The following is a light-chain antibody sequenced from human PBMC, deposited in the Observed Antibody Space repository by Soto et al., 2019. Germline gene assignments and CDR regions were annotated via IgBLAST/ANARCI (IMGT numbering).Light chain of an antibody. V-gene: IGLV1-51*01. Sequence: QSVLTQSPSVSSAPGQKVTMSCSGSSSNIGNNYVSWYQHLPGTARKLLIYDNNKRPSGIPDRFSGSKSGTSGTLDITGLQTGDEADYYCATWDGSLPGEVFGGGTKVTVL. CDR3: ATWDGSLPGEV. CDR2: DNN. J-gene: IGLJ2*01. CDR1: SSNIGNNY.